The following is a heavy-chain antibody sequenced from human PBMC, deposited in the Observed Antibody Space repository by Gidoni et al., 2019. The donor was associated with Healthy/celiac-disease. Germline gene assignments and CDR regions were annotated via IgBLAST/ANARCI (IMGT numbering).Heavy chain of an antibody. CDR1: GFTFSSYW. CDR3: ARGLEIAAAGTIRYGWFDP. J-gene: IGHJ5*02. Sequence: EVQLVESGGGLVQPGGSLRLSCAASGFTFSSYWTHWVRQAPGKGLVWVSRINSDGSSTSYADSVKGRFTISRDNAKNTLYLQMNSLRAEDTAVYYCARGLEIAAAGTIRYGWFDPWGQGTLVTVSS. V-gene: IGHV3-74*01. CDR2: INSDGSST. D-gene: IGHD6-13*01.